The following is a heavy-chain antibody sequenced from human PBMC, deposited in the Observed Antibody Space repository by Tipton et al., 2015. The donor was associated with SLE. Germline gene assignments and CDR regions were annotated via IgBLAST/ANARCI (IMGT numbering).Heavy chain of an antibody. CDR2: IRYDGSNQ. CDR1: GFSLSHYG. D-gene: IGHD6-19*01. Sequence: GSLRLSCAASGFSLSHYGMHWVRPAPGKGLEWLAFIRYDGSNQYYQDSVKARFTISRDTSKNIVYLQMSSLRNADTAVYYCAKDGVGWIQAWGQGTLVGGSS. V-gene: IGHV3-30*02. CDR3: AKDGVGWIQA. J-gene: IGHJ5*02.